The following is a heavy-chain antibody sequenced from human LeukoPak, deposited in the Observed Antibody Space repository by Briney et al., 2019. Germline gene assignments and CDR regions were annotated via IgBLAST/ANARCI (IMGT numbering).Heavy chain of an antibody. V-gene: IGHV5-51*01. Sequence: GESLKISCKGSGYSFTNYWIGWVRQMPGKGLEWMGVIYPGDSDTRYSPSFQGQVTISADKSISTAYLQWSSLKASDTAIYYCARQSAEGGVYFDYWGQGTLVTVSS. CDR3: ARQSAEGGVYFDY. CDR1: GYSFTNYW. CDR2: IYPGDSDT. J-gene: IGHJ4*02. D-gene: IGHD2-8*01.